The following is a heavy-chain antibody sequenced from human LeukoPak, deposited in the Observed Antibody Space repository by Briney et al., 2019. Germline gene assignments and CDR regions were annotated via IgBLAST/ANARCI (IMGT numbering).Heavy chain of an antibody. J-gene: IGHJ4*02. CDR3: ARDLDGYCSGGSCSTGGFDY. CDR1: GFTFSSYG. CDR2: IRYDGSNK. Sequence: GGSLRLSCAASGFTFSSYGMHWVRQAPGKGLEWVAFIRYDGSNKYYADSVKGRFTISRDNSKNTLYLQMNSLRAEDTAVYYCARDLDGYCSGGSCSTGGFDYWGQGTLVTVSS. V-gene: IGHV3-30*02. D-gene: IGHD2-15*01.